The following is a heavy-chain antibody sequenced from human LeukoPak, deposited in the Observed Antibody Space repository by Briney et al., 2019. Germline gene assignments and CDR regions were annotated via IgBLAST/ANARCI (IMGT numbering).Heavy chain of an antibody. D-gene: IGHD4-17*01. CDR1: GGSFSGYY. CDR3: ATSTVTTSLDAFDI. V-gene: IGHV4-34*01. Sequence: SETMSFTCAVYGGSFSGYYWSWIRQPPGKGLEWIGEINHSGSTNYNPSLKSRVTISVDTSKNQFSLKLSSVTAADTAVYYCATSTVTTSLDAFDIWGQGTMVTVSS. J-gene: IGHJ3*02. CDR2: INHSGST.